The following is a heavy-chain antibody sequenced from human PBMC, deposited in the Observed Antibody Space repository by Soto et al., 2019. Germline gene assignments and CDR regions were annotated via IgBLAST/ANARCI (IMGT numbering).Heavy chain of an antibody. V-gene: IGHV3-23*01. CDR3: ARYCGAAACYSGFDY. D-gene: IGHD2-15*01. Sequence: EVQLLESGGGLAQPGGCLRVSCVASGFTFSSYVMTWVRQAPGKGLEWVSGIQGSGEGTWYAESVKGRFAISRDNSKNTLYLQMNSLRVEDTAKYYCARYCGAAACYSGFDYWGQGTLLTVSS. J-gene: IGHJ4*02. CDR1: GFTFSSYV. CDR2: IQGSGEGT.